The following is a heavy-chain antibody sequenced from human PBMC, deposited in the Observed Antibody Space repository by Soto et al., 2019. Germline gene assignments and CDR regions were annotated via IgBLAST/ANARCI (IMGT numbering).Heavy chain of an antibody. Sequence: GGSLRLSCAASGFTFSSYAMSWVRQAPGKGLEWVSAISGSGGSTYYADSVKGRFTISRDNSKNTLYLQMNSLRAEDTAVYYCAKSDRGDMVRGVIITPAGFDYWGQGTLVTVSS. D-gene: IGHD3-10*01. CDR2: ISGSGGST. J-gene: IGHJ4*02. CDR1: GFTFSSYA. CDR3: AKSDRGDMVRGVIITPAGFDY. V-gene: IGHV3-23*01.